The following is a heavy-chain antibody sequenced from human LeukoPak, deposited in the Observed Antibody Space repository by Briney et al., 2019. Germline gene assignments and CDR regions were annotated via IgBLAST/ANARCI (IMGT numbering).Heavy chain of an antibody. CDR1: GGSISSGGYY. D-gene: IGHD3-10*01. V-gene: IGHV4-39*07. Sequence: PSETLSLTCTVSGGSISSGGYYWSWIRQPPGKGLEWIGKINHSGSTNYNPSLKSRVTISVDTSKNQFSLKLSSVTAADTAVYYCASRRKQLLWFGESGPYGMDVWGQGTTVTVSS. CDR2: INHSGST. J-gene: IGHJ6*02. CDR3: ASRRKQLLWFGESGPYGMDV.